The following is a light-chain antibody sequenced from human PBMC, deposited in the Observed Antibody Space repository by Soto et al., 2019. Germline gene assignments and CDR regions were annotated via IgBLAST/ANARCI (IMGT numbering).Light chain of an antibody. J-gene: IGKJ5*01. CDR3: QQYYSYPSYT. CDR1: QGISSY. V-gene: IGKV1-8*01. Sequence: AIRMTQSPSSLSASTGDRVTITCRASQGISSYLAWYQQKPGKAPKLLIYAASTFQSGVPSRFSGSGSWTDFTLTISFLQSEDFATYYCQQYYSYPSYTFGQGTRLEIK. CDR2: AAS.